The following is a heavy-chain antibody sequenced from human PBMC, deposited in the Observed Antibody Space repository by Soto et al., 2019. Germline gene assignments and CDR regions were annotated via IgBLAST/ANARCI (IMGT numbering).Heavy chain of an antibody. CDR3: ARDPAVVVPAAANYLGYYMDV. V-gene: IGHV1-3*01. CDR1: GYTFTSYA. CDR2: INAGNGNT. D-gene: IGHD2-2*01. J-gene: IGHJ6*03. Sequence: GASVKVSCKASGYTFTSYAMHWVRQAPGQRLEWMGWINAGNGNTKYSQKFQGRVTITRDTSASTAYMELSSLRSEDTAVYYCARDPAVVVPAAANYLGYYMDVWGKGTTVTVSS.